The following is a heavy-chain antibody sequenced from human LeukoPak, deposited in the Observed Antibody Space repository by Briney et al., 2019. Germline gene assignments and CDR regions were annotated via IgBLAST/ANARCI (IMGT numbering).Heavy chain of an antibody. Sequence: PGRSLRLSCAASGFTFSGYAMHWVRQAPGKGLEWVAVTSYDGSNEYYADSVKGRFTISRDNSKNTLYLQMNSLRAEDTAVYYCATNGPGIAVAGYVDYWGQGTLVIVSS. D-gene: IGHD6-19*01. CDR3: ATNGPGIAVAGYVDY. V-gene: IGHV3-30-3*01. CDR1: GFTFSGYA. CDR2: TSYDGSNE. J-gene: IGHJ4*02.